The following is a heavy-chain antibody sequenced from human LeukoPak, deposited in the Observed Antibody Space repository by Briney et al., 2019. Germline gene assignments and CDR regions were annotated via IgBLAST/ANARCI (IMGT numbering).Heavy chain of an antibody. CDR2: IYTSGST. Sequence: SETLSLTCTVSGGSISSYYWSWIRQPAGKRLEWIGRIYTSGSTNYNPSLKSRVTMSVDTSKHQFSLKLSSVTAADTALYYCARVSVVTEAFDIWGQGTMVTVSS. CDR1: GGSISSYY. J-gene: IGHJ3*02. D-gene: IGHD4-23*01. CDR3: ARVSVVTEAFDI. V-gene: IGHV4-4*07.